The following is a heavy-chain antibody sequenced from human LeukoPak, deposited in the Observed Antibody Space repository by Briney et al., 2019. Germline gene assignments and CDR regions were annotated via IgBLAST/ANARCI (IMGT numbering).Heavy chain of an antibody. J-gene: IGHJ4*02. D-gene: IGHD4-17*01. Sequence: GASVKVSCKASGGTFSSYAISWVRQAPGQGLEWMGGIIPIFGTANYEQKFQGRVTITADESTSTAYMELSSLRSEDTAVYYCARGHYGDYDRPFDYWGQGTLVTVSS. V-gene: IGHV1-69*13. CDR1: GGTFSSYA. CDR3: ARGHYGDYDRPFDY. CDR2: IIPIFGTA.